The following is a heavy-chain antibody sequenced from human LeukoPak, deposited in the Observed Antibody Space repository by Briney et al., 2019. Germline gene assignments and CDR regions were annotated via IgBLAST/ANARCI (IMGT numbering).Heavy chain of an antibody. J-gene: IGHJ4*02. CDR2: IYASGST. D-gene: IGHD3-3*01. CDR1: GGSLSSGSDY. CDR3: ARSGYSNFDY. V-gene: IGHV4-61*02. Sequence: SETLSLTSTVSGGSLSSGSDYWSWIRQSAGKGLEWIGRIYASGSTNYNPSLKSRVTISVDTSKNQFSLKLSSVTAADTAVYYCARSGYSNFDYWGQGTLVTVSS.